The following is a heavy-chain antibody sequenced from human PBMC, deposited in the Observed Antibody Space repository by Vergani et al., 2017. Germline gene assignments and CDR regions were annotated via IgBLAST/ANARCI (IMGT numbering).Heavy chain of an antibody. CDR1: GFSLSNATMG. Sequence: QVTLKESGPVLVKPTETLTLTCTVSGFSLSNATMGLSWIRQPPGKALEWLAHIFSNDEESYSTSLKSRLTISKVTPKSQVVLSMTDMDPVDTATYYCAHSRSWYDGRYYFDYWGQGTLVTVSS. V-gene: IGHV2-26*01. J-gene: IGHJ4*02. CDR2: IFSNDEE. CDR3: AHSRSWYDGRYYFDY. D-gene: IGHD6-13*01.